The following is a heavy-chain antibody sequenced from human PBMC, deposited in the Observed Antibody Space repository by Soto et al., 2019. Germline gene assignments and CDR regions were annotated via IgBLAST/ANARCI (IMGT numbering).Heavy chain of an antibody. CDR3: ARSVGDYGIDGDAFDI. CDR2: INPSGGST. CDR1: GYTFTSYY. Sequence: GPSVKVSCKASGYTFTSYYMHWVRQAPGQGLEWMGIINPSGGSTSYAQKFQGRVTMTRDTSTSTVYMELSSLRSEDTAVYYCARSVGDYGIDGDAFDIWGQGTMVTVSS. J-gene: IGHJ3*02. V-gene: IGHV1-46*01. D-gene: IGHD4-17*01.